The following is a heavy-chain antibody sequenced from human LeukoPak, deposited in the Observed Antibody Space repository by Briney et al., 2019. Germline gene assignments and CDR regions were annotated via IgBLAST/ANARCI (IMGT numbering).Heavy chain of an antibody. J-gene: IGHJ4*02. CDR2: ISASGGST. V-gene: IGHV3-23*01. Sequence: PGGSLRLSCAASGFTFSSYAMSWVRQAPGKGLEWVSAISASGGSTYYADSVKGRFTISRDNSKNTLYLQMNSLRAEDTAVYYCAKDLNRWDYYGSGSYSLFDYWGQGTLVTVSS. CDR1: GFTFSSYA. D-gene: IGHD3-10*01. CDR3: AKDLNRWDYYGSGSYSLFDY.